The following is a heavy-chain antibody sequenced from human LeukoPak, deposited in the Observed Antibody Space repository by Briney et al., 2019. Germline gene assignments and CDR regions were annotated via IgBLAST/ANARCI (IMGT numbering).Heavy chain of an antibody. V-gene: IGHV1-2*02. J-gene: IGHJ6*03. D-gene: IGHD2-2*02. CDR3: ASDRLVVVPAAIRGYYMDV. CDR2: INPNSGGT. CDR1: GYTFTGYY. Sequence: ASVKVSCKASGYTFTGYYMHWVRQAPGQGLEWMGWINPNSGGTNYAQKFQGRVTMTRDTSISTAYMELSRLRSDDTAVYYCASDRLVVVPAAIRGYYMDVWGKGTTVTVSS.